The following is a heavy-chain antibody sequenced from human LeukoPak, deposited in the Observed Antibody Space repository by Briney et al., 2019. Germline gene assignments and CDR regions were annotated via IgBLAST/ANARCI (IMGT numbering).Heavy chain of an antibody. CDR2: IYYSWST. CDR3: ARLNDYDFWSGYGWFDP. V-gene: IGHV4-39*01. CDR1: GGSISSRSYY. Sequence: SETLSLTCTVSGGSISSRSYYWGWIRQSPGKGLEWIERIYYSWSTYYNPSLKSRFTISVDTSKTQLSLKLSSVTAADTAVYYCARLNDYDFWSGYGWFDPWGQGTLVTVSS. D-gene: IGHD3-3*01. J-gene: IGHJ5*02.